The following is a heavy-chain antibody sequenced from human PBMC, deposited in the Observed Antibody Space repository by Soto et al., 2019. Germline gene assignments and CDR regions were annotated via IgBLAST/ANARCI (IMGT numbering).Heavy chain of an antibody. V-gene: IGHV3-30*03. Sequence: GGFLRLSCAASGFTFSSYGMHWVRQAPGKGLEWVAVISYDGSNKYYADSVKGRFTISRDNSKNTLYLQMNSLRAEDTAVYYCARGATGVSSPDFDYWGQGTLVTVSS. CDR1: GFTFSSYG. J-gene: IGHJ4*02. D-gene: IGHD6-6*01. CDR3: ARGATGVSSPDFDY. CDR2: ISYDGSNK.